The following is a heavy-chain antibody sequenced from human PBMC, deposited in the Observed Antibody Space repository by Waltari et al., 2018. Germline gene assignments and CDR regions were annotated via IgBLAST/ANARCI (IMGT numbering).Heavy chain of an antibody. CDR3: ARGYVSSYSDFDY. CDR2: ITPASGVT. D-gene: IGHD3-22*01. Sequence: QVQLVQSGAEVQTPGASVKVSCKASGYTFNGYYRHWVRQAPGQGLEWMGWITPASGVTNYAQRFQGRVTMTRHTSISTAYMELSRVRSDDTAVYYCARGYVSSYSDFDYWGQGTLVTVSS. V-gene: IGHV1-2*02. J-gene: IGHJ4*02. CDR1: GYTFNGYY.